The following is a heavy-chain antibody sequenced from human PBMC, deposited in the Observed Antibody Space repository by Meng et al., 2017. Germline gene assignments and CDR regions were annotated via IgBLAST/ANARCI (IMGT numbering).Heavy chain of an antibody. J-gene: IGHJ4*02. CDR3: TWDDKAVSDY. D-gene: IGHD3-9*01. CDR1: GFYFSNAW. V-gene: IGHV3-15*01. CDR2: IKSNTDGGTA. Sequence: EVHLVESGGDLLKPGGSLRLSCAASGFYFSNAWMSWVRQAPGKGLEWVGRIKSNTDGGTAEYAAPVTGGFTISRDDSKSTLYLQMSGLRIDDTGVYYCTWDDKAVSDYWGQGTLVTVSS.